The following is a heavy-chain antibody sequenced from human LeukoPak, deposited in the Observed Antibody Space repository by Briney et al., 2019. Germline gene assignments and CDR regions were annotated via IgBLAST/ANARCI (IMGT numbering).Heavy chain of an antibody. CDR3: ASEGRPV. J-gene: IGHJ4*02. CDR1: GFTFNSYA. CDR2: ISYDGSNK. V-gene: IGHV3-30-3*01. Sequence: PGRSLRLSCAASGFTFNSYAMHWVRQAPGKGLEWVAVISYDGSNKYYADSVKGRFTISRDNSKNTLYMQMNSLRVEDTAVHYCASEGRPVWGQGTLVTVSS.